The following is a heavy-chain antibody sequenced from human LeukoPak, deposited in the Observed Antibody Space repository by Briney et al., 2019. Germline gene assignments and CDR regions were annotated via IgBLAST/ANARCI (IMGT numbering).Heavy chain of an antibody. Sequence: GGSLRLSCAASGFTFSSYAMSWVRQAPGKGLEWVSAISGSGGSTYYADSVKGRFTISRDNSKNTLYLQINSLRAEDTAVYYCAKDRALDTAMDFGYWGQGTLVTVSS. J-gene: IGHJ4*02. D-gene: IGHD5-18*01. CDR1: GFTFSSYA. CDR3: AKDRALDTAMDFGY. V-gene: IGHV3-23*01. CDR2: ISGSGGST.